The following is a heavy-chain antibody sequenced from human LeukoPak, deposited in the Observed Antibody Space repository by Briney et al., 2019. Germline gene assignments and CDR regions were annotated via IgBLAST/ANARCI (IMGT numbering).Heavy chain of an antibody. CDR3: AKRHCSSASCYTSTFDH. CDR1: GFTFSSYA. V-gene: IGHV3-23*01. J-gene: IGHJ4*02. CDR2: ISGSGGST. D-gene: IGHD2-2*02. Sequence: GGSLRLSCAASGFTFSSYAMSWVRQAPGKGLEWVSAISGSGGSTYYADSVKGRFTISRDNSKNTLYLQMTSLRAEDTAVYYCAKRHCSSASCYTSTFDHWGQGTLVTVSS.